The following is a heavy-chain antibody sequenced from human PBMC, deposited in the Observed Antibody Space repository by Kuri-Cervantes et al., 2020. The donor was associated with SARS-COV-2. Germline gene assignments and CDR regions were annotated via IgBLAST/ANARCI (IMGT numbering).Heavy chain of an antibody. CDR3: TRDRRRYSGDTSHFYMDV. D-gene: IGHD5-12*01. CDR1: GFTFRSSH. V-gene: IGHV3-48*01. J-gene: IGHJ6*03. CDR2: ISDWSLNI. Sequence: GGSLRLSCAASGFTFRSSHMNWVRQAPGKGLEWISSISDWSLNIYYANSVKGRFNISRDNAKNSLFLQMSSLRVEDTAVYYCTRDRRRYSGDTSHFYMDVWGTGTTVTVSS.